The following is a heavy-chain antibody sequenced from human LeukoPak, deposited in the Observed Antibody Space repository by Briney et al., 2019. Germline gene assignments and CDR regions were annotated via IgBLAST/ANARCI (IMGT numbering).Heavy chain of an antibody. CDR3: VRGAYSSSWLNFDY. CDR1: GFTFSSYA. Sequence: RSGGSLRLSCAASGFTFSSYAMSWVRQAPGKGLEWVSAISGSGGSTYYADSVKGRFTISRDNSKNTLYLQMNSLRAEDAAVYYCVRGAYSSSWLNFDYWGQGTLVTVSS. CDR2: ISGSGGST. J-gene: IGHJ4*02. V-gene: IGHV3-23*01. D-gene: IGHD6-13*01.